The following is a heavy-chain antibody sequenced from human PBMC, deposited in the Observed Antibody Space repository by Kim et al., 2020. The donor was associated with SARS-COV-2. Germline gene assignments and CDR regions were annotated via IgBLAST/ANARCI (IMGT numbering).Heavy chain of an antibody. CDR2: IYYSGST. CDR3: ARHLWFGELRYWFDP. Sequence: SETLSLTCTVSGGSISSSSYYWGWIRQPPGKGLEWIGSIYYSGSTYYNPSLKSRVTISVDTSKNQFSLKLSSVTAADTAVYYCARHLWFGELRYWFDPWGQGTLVTVSS. CDR1: GGSISSSSYY. J-gene: IGHJ5*02. V-gene: IGHV4-39*01. D-gene: IGHD3-10*01.